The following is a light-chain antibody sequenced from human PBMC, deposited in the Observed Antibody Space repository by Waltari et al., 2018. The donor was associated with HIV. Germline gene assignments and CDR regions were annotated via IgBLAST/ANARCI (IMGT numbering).Light chain of an antibody. CDR1: SSDVGGYNY. CDR3: SSYTSSSTPV. CDR2: EVS. V-gene: IGLV2-14*01. Sequence: QSALTQPASVSGSPGQSITISCPGTSSDVGGYNYVPWYQQHPGKAPKLMIYEVSNRPSGVSNRFSGSKSGNTASLTISGLQAEDEADYYCSSYTSSSTPVFGGGTKLTVL. J-gene: IGLJ3*02.